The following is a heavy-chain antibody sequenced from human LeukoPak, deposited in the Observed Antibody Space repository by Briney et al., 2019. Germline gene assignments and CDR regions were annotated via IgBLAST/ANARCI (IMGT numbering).Heavy chain of an antibody. CDR3: ARDRSGYDFDY. Sequence: PGGSLRLSCAATGFPFSSYWMHWVRQAPGKGLVWVSRINSDGSSTSYADSVKGRFTISRDNAKNTLYLQMNSLRAEDTAVYYCARDRSGYDFDYWGQGTLVTVSS. D-gene: IGHD5-12*01. J-gene: IGHJ4*02. CDR2: INSDGSST. V-gene: IGHV3-74*01. CDR1: GFPFSSYW.